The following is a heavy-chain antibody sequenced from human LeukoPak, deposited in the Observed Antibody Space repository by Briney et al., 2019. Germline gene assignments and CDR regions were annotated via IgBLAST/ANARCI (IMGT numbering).Heavy chain of an antibody. V-gene: IGHV3-15*07. Sequence: GGSLRLSCAASGFIFSNAWMNWVRQAPGKGLEWAGRIKSKYDGGTTDYAAPVKDRFTISRDDSKDTVYLQMNSLKTEDTGVYYCVTGDVPDDYWGQGTLVTVSS. CDR1: GFIFSNAW. CDR2: IKSKYDGGTT. D-gene: IGHD5-24*01. J-gene: IGHJ4*02. CDR3: VTGDVPDDY.